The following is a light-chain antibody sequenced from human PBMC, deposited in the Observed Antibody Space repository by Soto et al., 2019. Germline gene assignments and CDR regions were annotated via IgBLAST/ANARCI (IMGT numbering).Light chain of an antibody. CDR1: QSVSSY. Sequence: MTRSPSTLSGVVVDRVTVTCMASQSVSSYLAWYQQKPGQAPRLLIYGASTRPTGIPARFSGSGSGTKFTLTITSLQPEDFAAYYCQQYNNWPRTFGQGTKVDI. J-gene: IGKJ1*01. CDR2: GAS. V-gene: IGKV3-15*01. CDR3: QQYNNWPRT.